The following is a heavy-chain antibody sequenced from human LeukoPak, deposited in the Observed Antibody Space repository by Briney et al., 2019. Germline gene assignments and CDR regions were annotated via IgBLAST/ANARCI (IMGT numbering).Heavy chain of an antibody. Sequence: PGGSLRLSCAASGFTFSSYSMNWVRQAPGKGLEWVSSISSSSSYIYYADSVKGRFTISRDNAKNSLYLQMNSLRAEDTAVYYCARVMASSGWYSDYWGQGTLVTVSS. D-gene: IGHD6-19*01. CDR1: GFTFSSYS. V-gene: IGHV3-21*01. J-gene: IGHJ4*02. CDR3: ARVMASSGWYSDY. CDR2: ISSSSSYI.